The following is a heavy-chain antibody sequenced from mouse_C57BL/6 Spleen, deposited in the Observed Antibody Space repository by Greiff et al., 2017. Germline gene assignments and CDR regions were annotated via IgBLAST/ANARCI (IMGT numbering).Heavy chain of an antibody. J-gene: IGHJ2*01. Sequence: QVQLQQPGAELVRPGSSVKLSCKASGYTFTSYWMDWVKQRPGQGLEWIGNIYPSDSETHYNQKFKDKATLTVDKSSSTAYMQLSSLTSEDSAVYYCAREGFIEGYFDYWGQGTTLTVSS. CDR3: AREGFIEGYFDY. V-gene: IGHV1-61*01. D-gene: IGHD1-1*01. CDR2: IYPSDSET. CDR1: GYTFTSYW.